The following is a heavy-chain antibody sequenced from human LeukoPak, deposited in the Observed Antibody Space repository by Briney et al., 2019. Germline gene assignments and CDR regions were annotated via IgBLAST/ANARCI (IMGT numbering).Heavy chain of an antibody. V-gene: IGHV3-7*05. CDR2: IKQDGSDK. D-gene: IGHD6-13*01. J-gene: IGHJ4*02. Sequence: GGSLRLSCAASGFTFSSYWMSWVRQAPGRGLEWVANIKQDGSDKYYVDSVKGRFTISRDNAKNSLYLQMNSLRAEDSAMYYCARGSSASNWGQGTLVTVSS. CDR3: ARGSSASN. CDR1: GFTFSSYW.